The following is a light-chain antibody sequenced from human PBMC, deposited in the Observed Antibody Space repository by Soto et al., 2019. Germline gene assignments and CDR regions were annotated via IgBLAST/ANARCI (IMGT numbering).Light chain of an antibody. CDR2: GAS. Sequence: EIVLTQSPGTLSLSPGERVTLSCRASQSVSSSYLAWYQQKLGQAPRLLIYGASTRAAGIPDRFSGGGSGTDFTLTSSRLEPEDFAVYYCQHYGSSSWTFGLGTRVQIK. CDR3: QHYGSSSWT. CDR1: QSVSSSY. J-gene: IGKJ1*01. V-gene: IGKV3-20*01.